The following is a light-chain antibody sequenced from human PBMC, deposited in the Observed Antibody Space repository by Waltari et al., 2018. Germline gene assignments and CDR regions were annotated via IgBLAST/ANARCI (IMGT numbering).Light chain of an antibody. V-gene: IGKV3-15*01. CDR2: AAS. CDR1: QSLSRN. CDR3: QQYSDWPPLT. J-gene: IGKJ4*01. Sequence: EILMTQSPGTLSVSPVETATLSCRASQSLSRNLAWYQLKPGQAPRLLIDAASTRATGIPARFSGSGSGTEFTLTISSLQSEDFAVYYCQQYSDWPPLTFGGGTKVEIK.